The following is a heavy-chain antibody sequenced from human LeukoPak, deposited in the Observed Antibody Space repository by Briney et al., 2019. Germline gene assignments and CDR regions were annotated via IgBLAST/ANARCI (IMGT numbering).Heavy chain of an antibody. CDR3: AKAGYCSGGSCYRGFDY. V-gene: IGHV1-2*02. CDR2: INPNSGGT. Sequence: GASVKVSCKASGYTFTGYYMHWVRQAPGQGLEWMGWINPNSGGTNYAQKFQGRVTMTRDTSISTAYMELSRLRSDDTAVYYCAKAGYCSGGSCYRGFDYWGQGTLVTVSS. CDR1: GYTFTGYY. J-gene: IGHJ4*02. D-gene: IGHD2-15*01.